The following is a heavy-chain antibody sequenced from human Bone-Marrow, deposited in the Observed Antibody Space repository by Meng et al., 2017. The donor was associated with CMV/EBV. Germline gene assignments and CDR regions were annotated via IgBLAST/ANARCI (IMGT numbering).Heavy chain of an antibody. Sequence: GESLKISCAASGFTFSSYWMSWVRQAPGKGLEWVANIKQDGSEKYYVDSVKGRFTISRDNSKNTLYLQMNSLRAEDTAVYYCARDSSLPGIAAAGTLDYWGQGTLVTVSS. V-gene: IGHV3-7*01. D-gene: IGHD6-13*01. CDR1: GFTFSSYW. CDR2: IKQDGSEK. CDR3: ARDSSLPGIAAAGTLDY. J-gene: IGHJ4*02.